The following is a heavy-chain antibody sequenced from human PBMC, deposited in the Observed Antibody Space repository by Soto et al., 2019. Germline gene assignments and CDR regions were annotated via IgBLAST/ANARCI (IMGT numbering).Heavy chain of an antibody. CDR3: ARGRYSSSWYGAYYYYYYGMDV. J-gene: IGHJ6*02. V-gene: IGHV3-23*01. CDR2: ISGSGGST. D-gene: IGHD6-13*01. CDR1: GFTFSSYA. Sequence: PGGSLRLSCAASGFTFSSYAMSWVRQAPGKGLEWVSAISGSGGSTYYADSVKGRFTISRDNSKNTLYLQMNSLRAEDTAVYYYARGRYSSSWYGAYYYYYYGMDVWGQGTTVTVSS.